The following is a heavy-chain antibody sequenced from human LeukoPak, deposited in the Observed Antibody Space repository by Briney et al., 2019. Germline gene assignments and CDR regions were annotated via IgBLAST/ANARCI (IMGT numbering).Heavy chain of an antibody. Sequence: GGSLRLSCAASGFILSTHGMHWVRQAPGKGLEWVAGMWYDGSREDYADSVKGRFTISRDMSKNTLNLQMNSLRVEDTAMFYCARDMSFGSLDFRGQGTLVTVSS. CDR2: MWYDGSRE. D-gene: IGHD1-26*01. CDR3: ARDMSFGSLDF. CDR1: GFILSTHG. J-gene: IGHJ4*02. V-gene: IGHV3-33*01.